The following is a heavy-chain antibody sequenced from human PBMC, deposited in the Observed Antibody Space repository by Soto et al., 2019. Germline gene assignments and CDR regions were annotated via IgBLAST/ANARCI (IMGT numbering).Heavy chain of an antibody. D-gene: IGHD3-22*01. V-gene: IGHV2-26*01. CDR1: GFSLSNHRMS. Sequence: QVTLKESGPVLVKPTETLTLTCTVSGFSLSNHRMSVSWIRQPPGKALEWLAHIFSNDEKSYSTSLKSRLTISRDTSKSQVVLTMTNMDPVDTATYYCARIQRISMIVVSKPYFDYWGQGALVTVSS. CDR2: IFSNDEK. J-gene: IGHJ4*02. CDR3: ARIQRISMIVVSKPYFDY.